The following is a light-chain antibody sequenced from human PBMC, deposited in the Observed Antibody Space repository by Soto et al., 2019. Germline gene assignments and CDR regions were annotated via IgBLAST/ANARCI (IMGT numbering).Light chain of an antibody. CDR2: GAS. V-gene: IGKV3-20*01. CDR3: QQYGSSRT. Sequence: EIVMTPSPATLSVSPGGRAPLSCRASQSVSNNYLAWYQQKPGQAPRLLIYGASNRATGIPDRFSGSGSGTDFTLTISRLEPEDFAVYYCQQYGSSRTFGQGTKVDIK. CDR1: QSVSNNY. J-gene: IGKJ1*01.